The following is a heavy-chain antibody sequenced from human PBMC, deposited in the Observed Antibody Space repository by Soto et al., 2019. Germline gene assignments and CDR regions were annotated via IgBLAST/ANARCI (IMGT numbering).Heavy chain of an antibody. CDR1: GGTFGRFS. CDR3: ASNSQYCSGGSCYAY. V-gene: IGHV1-69*01. CDR2: TLPMLSVT. J-gene: IGHJ4*02. D-gene: IGHD2-15*01. Sequence: QVQMVQSGAEVKKPGSSVKVSCKTSGGTFGRFSISWVRQAPGQGLEWMGGTLPMLSVTNYAQKFQDRVTIIVDETTWTAYMQLSSLRSDDTAIYYCASNSQYCSGGSCYAYWGQGTLVTVSS.